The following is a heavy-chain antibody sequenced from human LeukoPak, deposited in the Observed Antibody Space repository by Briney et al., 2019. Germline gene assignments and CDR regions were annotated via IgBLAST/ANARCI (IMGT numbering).Heavy chain of an antibody. J-gene: IGHJ3*01. D-gene: IGHD1-7*01. CDR1: GGSVSSGSYY. V-gene: IGHV4-61*01. CDR2: IYYSGST. Sequence: PSETLSLTCTVSGGSVSSGSYYWSWIRQPPGKGLGWIGYIYYSGSTNYNPSLKSRVTMSVDTSKNQFSLKLSSVTAADTAVYYCARVPGGGTAANWGQGTVVTVSS. CDR3: ARVPGGGTAAN.